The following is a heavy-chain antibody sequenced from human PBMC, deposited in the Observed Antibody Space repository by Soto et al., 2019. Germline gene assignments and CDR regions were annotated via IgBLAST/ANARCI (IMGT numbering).Heavy chain of an antibody. CDR1: GFSLSNAGLG. Sequence: QVTVKESGPVLVKPTETLTLTCTVSGFSLSNAGLGVSWIRQPPGKALEWLAHIFSNDEKSYSTSLKSRLTISKDTSKSQVVLTMTTMYPVDTATYYCTSTYRTSWSWCDPWGQGTLVTVSS. CDR3: TSTYRTSWSWCDP. J-gene: IGHJ5*02. D-gene: IGHD6-13*01. V-gene: IGHV2-26*01. CDR2: IFSNDEK.